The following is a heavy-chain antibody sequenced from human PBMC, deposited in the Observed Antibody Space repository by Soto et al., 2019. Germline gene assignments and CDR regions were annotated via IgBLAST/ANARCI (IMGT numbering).Heavy chain of an antibody. CDR2: INPSGGST. V-gene: IGHV1-46*01. CDR3: ARDPSSFGIAARPFDY. CDR1: GYTFTSYY. Sequence: ASVKVSCKASGYTFTSYYMHWVRQAPGQGLEWMGIINPSGGSTSYAQKFQGRVTMTRDTSTSTVYMELSSLRSEDTAVYYCARDPSSFGIAARPFDYWGQGTLVTVSS. D-gene: IGHD6-6*01. J-gene: IGHJ4*02.